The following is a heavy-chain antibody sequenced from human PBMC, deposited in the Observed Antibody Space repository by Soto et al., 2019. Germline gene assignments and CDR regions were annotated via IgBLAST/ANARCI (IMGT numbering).Heavy chain of an antibody. V-gene: IGHV3-30*03. J-gene: IGHJ6*02. CDR1: GFTFRNYG. CDR2: ISYDGSNK. D-gene: IGHD2-8*02. CDR3: ARLLVTFPFYYYYGMDV. Sequence: GGSLRLSCSPSGFTFRNYGLVWVRQAPGKGLEWVAVISYDGSNKYYADSVKGRFTISRDNSKNTLYLQMNSLRAEDTAVYYCARLLVTFPFYYYYGMDVWGQGTTVTVS.